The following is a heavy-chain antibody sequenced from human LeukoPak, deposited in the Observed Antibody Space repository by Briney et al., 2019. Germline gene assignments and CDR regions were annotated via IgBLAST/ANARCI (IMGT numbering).Heavy chain of an antibody. Sequence: SETLSLTCTVSGGSISSSSYYWGWIRQPLGKGLEWIGSIYYSGSTYYNPSLKSRVTISVDTSKNQFSLKLSSVTAADTAVYYCARGPLIYPSSFSGSYSGAFDIWGQGTMVTVSS. V-gene: IGHV4-39*07. CDR3: ARGPLIYPSSFSGSYSGAFDI. D-gene: IGHD1-26*01. CDR2: IYYSGST. CDR1: GGSISSSSYY. J-gene: IGHJ3*02.